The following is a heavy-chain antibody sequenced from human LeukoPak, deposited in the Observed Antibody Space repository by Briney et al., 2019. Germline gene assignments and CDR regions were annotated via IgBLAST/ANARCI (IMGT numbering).Heavy chain of an antibody. D-gene: IGHD3-22*01. CDR3: ARGVDYYENSGTIDY. CDR1: GFTFSSHG. CDR2: IWYDGTNK. V-gene: IGHV3-33*08. Sequence: GRSLRLSCAASGFTFSSHGMHWVRQAPGKGLEWVAIIWYDGTNKNYADSVKGRFTISRDSSKNTLYLQMNSLRAEDTAVYYCARGVDYYENSGTIDYWGQGTLVTVSS. J-gene: IGHJ4*02.